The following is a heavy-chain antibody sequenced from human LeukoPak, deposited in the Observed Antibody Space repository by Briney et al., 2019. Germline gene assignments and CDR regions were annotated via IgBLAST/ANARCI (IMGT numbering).Heavy chain of an antibody. CDR3: ARERYDILTGYSNFDY. CDR2: INSDGSST. J-gene: IGHJ4*02. Sequence: GGSLRLSCAASGFTFSSYWMHWVRQAPGKVLVWVSRINSDGSSTSYADSVKGRFTISRDNAKNTLYLQMNSLRAEDTAVYYCARERYDILTGYSNFDYWGQGTLVTVSS. V-gene: IGHV3-74*01. D-gene: IGHD3-9*01. CDR1: GFTFSSYW.